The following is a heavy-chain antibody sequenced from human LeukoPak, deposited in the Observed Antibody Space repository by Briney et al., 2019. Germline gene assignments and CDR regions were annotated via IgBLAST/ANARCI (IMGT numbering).Heavy chain of an antibody. J-gene: IGHJ4*02. D-gene: IGHD3-22*01. CDR1: GGSISSSSYY. V-gene: IGHV4-39*07. CDR3: ARGDSLSSGFDY. CDR2: IYYSGST. Sequence: SETLSLTCTVSGGSISSSSYYWGWIRQLPGKGLEWIGSIYYSGSTYYNPSLKSRVTISVDTSKNQFSLKLSSVTAADTAVYYCARGDSLSSGFDYWGQGTLVTVSS.